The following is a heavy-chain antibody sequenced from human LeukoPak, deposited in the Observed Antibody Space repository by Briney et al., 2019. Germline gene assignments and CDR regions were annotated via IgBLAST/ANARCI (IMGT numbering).Heavy chain of an antibody. Sequence: PGGSLRLSCAASGFTFNSYWMNWVRQAPGKGLEWVAKIKQDGSEKYYVDSVKGRFTVSRDNAESSLYLQMNSLRAEDTAVYYCAKGGWSGYRPADYWGQGTLVTVSS. CDR1: GFTFNSYW. D-gene: IGHD3-3*01. CDR2: IKQDGSEK. CDR3: AKGGWSGYRPADY. J-gene: IGHJ4*02. V-gene: IGHV3-7*03.